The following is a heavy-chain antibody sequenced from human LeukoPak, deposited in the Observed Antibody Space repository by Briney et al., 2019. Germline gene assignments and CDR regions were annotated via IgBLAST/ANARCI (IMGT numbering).Heavy chain of an antibody. CDR1: GFTFSSYG. CDR3: ARDHESSGQQGDAFDI. Sequence: GGSLRLSCAASGFTFSSYGMHWVRQAPGKGLEWVSFIRYDGSNEYYADSVRGRFTISRDNSKNTLYLQMNSLRAEDTAVYYCARDHESSGQQGDAFDIWGQGTMVTVSS. CDR2: IRYDGSNE. D-gene: IGHD3-22*01. V-gene: IGHV3-30*02. J-gene: IGHJ3*02.